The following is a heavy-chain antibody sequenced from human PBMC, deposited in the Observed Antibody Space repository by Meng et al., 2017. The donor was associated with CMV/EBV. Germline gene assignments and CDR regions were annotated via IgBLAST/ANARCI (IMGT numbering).Heavy chain of an antibody. CDR3: ARERSQLDSSGYDD. V-gene: IGHV3-20*04. Sequence: GESLKISCAASGFTFDDYGMSWVRQAPGKGLEWVSGINWNGGSTGYADSVKGRFTISRDNAKNSLYLQMNSLRAEDTALYYCARERSQLDSSGYDDWGQGTLVTVSS. CDR1: GFTFDDYG. CDR2: INWNGGST. D-gene: IGHD3-22*01. J-gene: IGHJ4*02.